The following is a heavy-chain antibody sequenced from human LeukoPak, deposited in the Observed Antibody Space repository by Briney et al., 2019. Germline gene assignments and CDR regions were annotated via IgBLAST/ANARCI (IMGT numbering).Heavy chain of an antibody. CDR2: IYYSGNT. D-gene: IGHD4-11*01. CDR1: GGSINSGGYY. V-gene: IGHV4-31*03. J-gene: IGHJ2*01. CDR3: ARGRFTTVTTGWYFDL. Sequence: SETLSLTCTVSGGSINSGGYYWTWIRQHPGKGLEWIGYIYYSGNTYYNPSLMSRVTISVDTSKNQFSLKLSSVTAAVTAVYYCARGRFTTVTTGWYFDLWGRGTLVTVSS.